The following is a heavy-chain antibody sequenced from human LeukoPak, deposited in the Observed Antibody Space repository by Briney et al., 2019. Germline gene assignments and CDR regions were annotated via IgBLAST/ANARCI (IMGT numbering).Heavy chain of an antibody. D-gene: IGHD1-26*01. CDR2: IRYDESKK. CDR3: AKSHLPNAYSGTYYCDY. CDR1: GFTFSYYG. V-gene: IGHV3-30*02. Sequence: GGSLRLSCAASGFTFSYYGMYWVRQAPGKGLEWVAFIRYDESKKFYGDSVKGRFTISRDNSKNTLYLQMNSLRTEDTAVYYCAKSHLPNAYSGTYYCDYWGQGTLVTVSS. J-gene: IGHJ4*02.